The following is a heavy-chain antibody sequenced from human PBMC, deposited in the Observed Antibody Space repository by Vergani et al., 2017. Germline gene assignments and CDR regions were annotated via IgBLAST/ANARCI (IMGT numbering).Heavy chain of an antibody. D-gene: IGHD2-15*01. Sequence: QVQLQESGPGLVKASQTLSLTCSVSGAYVGSGGYYWSWVRQRPGMGLDWIGYIYYSGTTYYNPSLESRLTISLDTSENHLSLKLTSATAADTAVYFCARGSCLGGSCYKPLFDYWGQGILVTVSS. CDR2: IYYSGTT. J-gene: IGHJ4*02. CDR3: ARGSCLGGSCYKPLFDY. CDR1: GAYVGSGGYY. V-gene: IGHV4-31*03.